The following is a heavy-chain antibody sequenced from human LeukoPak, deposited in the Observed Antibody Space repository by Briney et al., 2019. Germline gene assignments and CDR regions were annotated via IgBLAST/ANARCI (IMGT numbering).Heavy chain of an antibody. Sequence: SETLSLTCTVSGGSISSYYWSWIRQPPGKGLEWIGSIYYSGSTYYNPSLKSRVTISVDTSKNQFSLKLSSVTAADTAVYYCARRRGPYYFDYWGQGTLVTVSS. CDR2: IYYSGST. CDR3: ARRRGPYYFDY. D-gene: IGHD2-15*01. J-gene: IGHJ4*02. CDR1: GGSISSYY. V-gene: IGHV4-39*01.